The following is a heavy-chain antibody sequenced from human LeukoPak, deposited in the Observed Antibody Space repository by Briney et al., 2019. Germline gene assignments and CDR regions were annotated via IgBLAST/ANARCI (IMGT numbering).Heavy chain of an antibody. CDR1: GGSFSDYY. CDR3: ARWVTRYGTTSHFDY. J-gene: IGHJ4*02. Sequence: SETLSLTCAVCGGSFSDYYWTWIRQPPGKGLEWIGEINHSGSTSYNPSLESRVTISVDTSKKQFSLKLSSVTAADTAVYYCARWVTRYGTTSHFDYWGQGTLVAVSS. D-gene: IGHD1-7*01. V-gene: IGHV4-34*01. CDR2: INHSGST.